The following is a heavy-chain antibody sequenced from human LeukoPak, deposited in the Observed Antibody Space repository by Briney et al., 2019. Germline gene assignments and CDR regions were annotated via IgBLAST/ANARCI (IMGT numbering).Heavy chain of an antibody. V-gene: IGHV4-4*02. CDR2: IHYSGST. CDR1: GGSISSSNW. Sequence: PSETLSLTCAVSGGSISSSNWWSWVRQPPGKGLEWIGYIHYSGSTNYNPSLKSRVTISVDKSKNQFSLNLNFVTAADTAVYYCARAFLVGYSPEHYFFDYWGQGILVTVSS. D-gene: IGHD2-15*01. J-gene: IGHJ4*02. CDR3: ARAFLVGYSPEHYFFDY.